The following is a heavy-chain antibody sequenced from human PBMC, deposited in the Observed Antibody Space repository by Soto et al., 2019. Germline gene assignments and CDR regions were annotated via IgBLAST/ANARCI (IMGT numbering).Heavy chain of an antibody. CDR2: IHYSGST. CDR1: GDSISGGDYY. Sequence: QVQLQESGPGLVKPSQTLSLTCSVSGDSISGGDYYWSWIRQPPGEALEWIGHIHYSGSTYYKASLKSRLTISLDTSKNEFSLNLSSVTAADTAVYYCARDQRALRYFDYWGQGTLVTVSS. V-gene: IGHV4-30-4*01. J-gene: IGHJ4*02. CDR3: ARDQRALRYFDY.